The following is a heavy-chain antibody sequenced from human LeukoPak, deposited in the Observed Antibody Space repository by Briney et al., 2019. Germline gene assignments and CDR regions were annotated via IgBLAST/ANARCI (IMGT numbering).Heavy chain of an antibody. CDR1: GYSFPAYW. V-gene: IGHV5-51*01. CDR3: VRLPGTGLCRGGSCLHFDY. J-gene: IGHJ4*02. Sequence: GESLKISCKGSGYSFPAYWVGWVRQLAGTGLEWMGIIFPGDSDTSYSQAFQGQVTISVDKSTSTAYLQWSSLKASDTAMYFCVRLPGTGLCRGGSCLHFDYWGQGAQVTVSS. CDR2: IFPGDSDT. D-gene: IGHD2-15*01.